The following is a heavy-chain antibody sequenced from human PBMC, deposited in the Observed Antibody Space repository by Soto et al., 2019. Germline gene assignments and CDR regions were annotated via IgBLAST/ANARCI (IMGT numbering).Heavy chain of an antibody. Sequence: WASVKVSCKASGYTFTGYYMHWVRQAPGQGLEWMGWINPNSGGTNYAQKFQGRVTMTRDTSISTAYMELSRLRSDDTAVYYCAREGLGENYYYGMDVWGQGTTVTVSS. V-gene: IGHV1-2*02. CDR2: INPNSGGT. CDR1: GYTFTGYY. J-gene: IGHJ6*02. CDR3: AREGLGENYYYGMDV. D-gene: IGHD2-21*01.